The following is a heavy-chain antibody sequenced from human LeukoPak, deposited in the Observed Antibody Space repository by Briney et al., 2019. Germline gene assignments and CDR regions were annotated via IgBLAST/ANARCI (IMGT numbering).Heavy chain of an antibody. Sequence: QTLSLTRAFSGDSVSINSAAWNWIRQSPSRGLEWLGRTYYRSKWYNDYAVPVKSRITINPDTTKNQFSLQLNSVAPEDTAVYYCAREKGGDYGIARWFDPWGQGTLVTVSS. CDR1: GDSVSINSAA. CDR2: TYYRSKWYN. CDR3: AREKGGDYGIARWFDP. D-gene: IGHD4-17*01. J-gene: IGHJ5*02. V-gene: IGHV6-1*01.